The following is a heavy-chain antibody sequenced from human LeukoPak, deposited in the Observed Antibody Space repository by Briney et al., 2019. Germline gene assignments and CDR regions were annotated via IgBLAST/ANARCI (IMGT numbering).Heavy chain of an antibody. CDR2: IYYSGST. CDR3: ASKYYYYGMDV. J-gene: IGHJ6*02. V-gene: IGHV4-39*01. CDR1: GGSISSGSYY. Sequence: SETLSLTCTVSGGSISSGSYYWGWIRQPPGKGLEWIGSIYYSGSTYYNPSLKSQVTISVDTSKNQFSLKLSSVTAADTAVYYCASKYYYYGMDVWGQGTTVTVSS.